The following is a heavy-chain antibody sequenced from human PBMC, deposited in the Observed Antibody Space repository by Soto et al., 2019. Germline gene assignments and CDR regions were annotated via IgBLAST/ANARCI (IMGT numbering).Heavy chain of an antibody. V-gene: IGHV4-31*03. CDR3: ARSVFP. J-gene: IGHJ5*02. Sequence: QVQLQESGPGLVKPSQTLSLTCTVSGGSISSGGYYWSWIRQHPGKGLEWIGYIYYSKRTSYNPSLKIRVTTSLDTSKNQFSLKLTSVTAADTAVYYCARSVFPWGQGTLVTVSS. CDR2: IYYSKRT. CDR1: GGSISSGGYY.